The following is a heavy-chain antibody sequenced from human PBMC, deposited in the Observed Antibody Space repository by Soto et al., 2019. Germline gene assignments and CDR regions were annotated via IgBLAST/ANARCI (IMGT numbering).Heavy chain of an antibody. CDR2: VSSSGNT. Sequence: QVQLQESGPGLVKPSETLSLTCTVSGGSMGNYYWFWIRQFAGKELEWIGRVSSSGNTNDNPSLKSRATLSIDTSKNQFSLKLSSVTAADTAVYYCARADYDILNGSYAVDVWGQGTTVTVSS. V-gene: IGHV4-4*07. D-gene: IGHD3-9*01. J-gene: IGHJ6*02. CDR3: ARADYDILNGSYAVDV. CDR1: GGSMGNYY.